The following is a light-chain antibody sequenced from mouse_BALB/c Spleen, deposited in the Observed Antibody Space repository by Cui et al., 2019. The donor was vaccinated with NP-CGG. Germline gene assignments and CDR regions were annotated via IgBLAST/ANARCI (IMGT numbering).Light chain of an antibody. CDR1: TGAVTTSNY. V-gene: IGLV1*01. CDR2: GTN. Sequence: QAFLTSGSALTTSPGETVTLTCRSSTGAVTTSNYANWVQEKPDHLFTGLIGGTNNRAPGVPARFSGSLIGDKAALTITGAQTEDEAIYFCALWYSNHWVFGGGTKLTVL. CDR3: ALWYSNHWV. J-gene: IGLJ1*01.